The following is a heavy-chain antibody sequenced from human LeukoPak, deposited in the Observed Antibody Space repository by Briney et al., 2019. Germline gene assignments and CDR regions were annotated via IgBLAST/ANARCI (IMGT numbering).Heavy chain of an antibody. J-gene: IGHJ5*02. CDR2: IRYTSET. CDR1: RFIFSDYA. D-gene: IGHD5-12*01. CDR3: ARDAGNSGYGCDL. V-gene: IGHV3-69-1*01. Sequence: GSLRLSCAASRFIFSDYAMSWVRQAPGKGLEWVSHIRYTSETFYADSVEGRFTISRDHARNSLYLQMNNLRGEDTAIYYCARDAGNSGYGCDLWGQGTLVTVSS.